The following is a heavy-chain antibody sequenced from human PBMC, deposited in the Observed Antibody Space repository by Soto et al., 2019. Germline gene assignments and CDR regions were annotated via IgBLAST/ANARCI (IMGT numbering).Heavy chain of an antibody. CDR3: ARLYCSSTSCYSVGAFDI. Sequence: PGGSLRLSCAASGFTFSSYAMSWVRQAPGKGLEWVSAISGSGGSTYYADSVKGRFTISRDNSKSTLYLQMNSLRADDTAVYYCARLYCSSTSCYSVGAFDIWGQGTMVTVSS. CDR1: GFTFSSYA. J-gene: IGHJ3*02. V-gene: IGHV3-23*01. CDR2: ISGSGGST. D-gene: IGHD2-2*01.